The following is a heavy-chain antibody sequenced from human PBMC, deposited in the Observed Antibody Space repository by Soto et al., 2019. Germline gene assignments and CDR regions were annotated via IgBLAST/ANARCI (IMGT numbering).Heavy chain of an antibody. V-gene: IGHV1-69*08. D-gene: IGHD5-12*01. CDR1: GGTFSNFI. Sequence: QVQLVQSGAEVKKPGSSVRVSCKASGGTFSNFILTWVRQAPGQGLEWMGRIIPILGTITYAQKFQGRVTITADKSSSTAYMELGSLRSEDTAVYYCARVAYDPPYYYFYMDVWGKGTTVTVSS. CDR2: IIPILGTI. CDR3: ARVAYDPPYYYFYMDV. J-gene: IGHJ6*03.